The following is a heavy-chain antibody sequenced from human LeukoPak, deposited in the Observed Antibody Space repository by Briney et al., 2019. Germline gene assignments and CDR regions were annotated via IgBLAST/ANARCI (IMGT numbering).Heavy chain of an antibody. CDR3: AREMGYCTNGVCPFDY. CDR1: GGSIRSGSYY. J-gene: IGHJ4*02. D-gene: IGHD2-8*01. Sequence: PSETLSLTCTVSGGSIRSGSYYWSWIRQPAGKGLEWIGRIYISGSTNYNPSLKSRVTISVDTSKNQFSLKLSPVTAADTAVYYCAREMGYCTNGVCPFDYWGQGTLVTVSS. V-gene: IGHV4-61*02. CDR2: IYISGST.